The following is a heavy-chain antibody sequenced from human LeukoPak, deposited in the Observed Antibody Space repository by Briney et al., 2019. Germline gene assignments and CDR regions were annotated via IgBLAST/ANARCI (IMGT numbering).Heavy chain of an antibody. D-gene: IGHD1-1*01. CDR3: VKDGTTASYFDY. Sequence: GGSLRLSCAASGFTFSIYAMYWVRQAPGKGLEWAAFIRFDGSLITYADSVKGRFTISRDNSKNTLYLQMSSLGAEDTAVYYCVKDGTTASYFDYWGQGTLVTVSS. CDR2: IRFDGSLI. J-gene: IGHJ4*02. V-gene: IGHV3-30*02. CDR1: GFTFSIYA.